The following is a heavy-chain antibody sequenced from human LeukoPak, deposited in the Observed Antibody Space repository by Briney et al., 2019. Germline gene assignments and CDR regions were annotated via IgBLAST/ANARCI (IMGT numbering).Heavy chain of an antibody. Sequence: GGSLRLSCAASGFTFSSYAMHWVRQAPGKGLEWVANIKQDGSEKNYVDSVKGRFTISRDNAKNSVDLQMNSLRAEDTAVYYCARDRLMITFGGVIARGDYWGQGTLVTVSS. V-gene: IGHV3-7*01. D-gene: IGHD3-16*02. CDR3: ARDRLMITFGGVIARGDY. CDR1: GFTFSSYA. CDR2: IKQDGSEK. J-gene: IGHJ4*02.